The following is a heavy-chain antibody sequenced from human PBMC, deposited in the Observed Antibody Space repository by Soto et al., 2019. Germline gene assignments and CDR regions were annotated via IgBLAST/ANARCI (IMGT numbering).Heavy chain of an antibody. CDR2: IYYSGGT. D-gene: IGHD4-17*01. V-gene: IGHV4-39*01. Sequence: QLQLQESGPGLVKPSETLSLTCTVSGGSISSSSYYWGWIRQPPGKGLEWIGSIYYSGGTYYNPSLKSRVPISVDTSETQFSLTLSSVTAADTAVYYCARHDYGDYSPADFDYWGQGTLVTVSS. CDR3: ARHDYGDYSPADFDY. J-gene: IGHJ4*02. CDR1: GGSISSSSYY.